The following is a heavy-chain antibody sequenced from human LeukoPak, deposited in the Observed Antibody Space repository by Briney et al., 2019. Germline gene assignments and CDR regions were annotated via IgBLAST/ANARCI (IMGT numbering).Heavy chain of an antibody. CDR3: AGINYSGTWPVGY. D-gene: IGHD6-25*01. V-gene: IGHV3-23*01. J-gene: IGHJ4*02. CDR1: GFSFSSYA. Sequence: GGSLRLSCVASGFSFSSYAMSWVRQAPGKGLEWVSAISVGGDTTYTADSVKGRFTISRDNSKNTIYLQMNTLTVEDTAVYYCAGINYSGTWPVGYWGQGTLVTVTA. CDR2: ISVGGDTT.